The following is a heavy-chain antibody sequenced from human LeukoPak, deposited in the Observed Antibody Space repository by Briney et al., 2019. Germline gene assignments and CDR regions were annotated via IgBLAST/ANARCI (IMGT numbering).Heavy chain of an antibody. V-gene: IGHV4-34*01. CDR3: ARGLGVLRYFDWLPGFDY. CDR1: GGPFSGYY. J-gene: IGHJ4*02. D-gene: IGHD3-9*01. Sequence: SETLSLTCAVYGGPFSGYYWSWIRQPPGKGLEWIGEINHSGSTNYNPSLKSRVTISVDTSKNQFSLKLSSVTAADTAVYYCARGLGVLRYFDWLPGFDYWGQGTLVTVSS. CDR2: INHSGST.